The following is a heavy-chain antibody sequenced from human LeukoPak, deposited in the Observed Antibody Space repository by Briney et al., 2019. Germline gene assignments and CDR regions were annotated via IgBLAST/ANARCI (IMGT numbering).Heavy chain of an antibody. J-gene: IGHJ4*02. CDR2: IIPILGIA. D-gene: IGHD3-10*01. Sequence: SVTVSCKASGYTFTSYDINWVRQAPGQGLEWMGRIIPILGIANYAQKFQGRVTITADKSTSTAYMELSSLRSEDTAVYYCAGDYYGSGSYERDWGQGTLVTVSS. CDR1: GYTFTSYD. V-gene: IGHV1-69*04. CDR3: AGDYYGSGSYERD.